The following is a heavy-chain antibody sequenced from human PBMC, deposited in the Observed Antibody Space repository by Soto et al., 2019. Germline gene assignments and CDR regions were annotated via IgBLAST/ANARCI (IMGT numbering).Heavy chain of an antibody. Sequence: SETLSLTCTVSGGAISGYYWTWIRQSAGKGLEWIGRIYSSGGTKYNPSLKSRVTMSLDTSKNQFSLRLSSVAAADTAVYYCARGQRFSDSFDPWGQGTLVTVSS. J-gene: IGHJ5*02. CDR2: IYSSGGT. CDR3: ARGQRFSDSFDP. CDR1: GGAISGYY. V-gene: IGHV4-4*07. D-gene: IGHD3-3*01.